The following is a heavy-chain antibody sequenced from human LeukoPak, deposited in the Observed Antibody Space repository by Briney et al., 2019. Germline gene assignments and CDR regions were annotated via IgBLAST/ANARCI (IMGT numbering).Heavy chain of an antibody. CDR2: IKQDGSEI. CDR1: GSTFSSCW. J-gene: IGHJ4*02. D-gene: IGHD4-23*01. Sequence: GGSLRLSCAASGSTFSSCWMSWVRQAPGKGLEWVANIKQDGSEIDYVDSVKGRFTISRDNAKNSLDLQMNSLRVEDTAVYYCARGKLSFDYWGQGTLVTVSS. V-gene: IGHV3-7*01. CDR3: ARGKLSFDY.